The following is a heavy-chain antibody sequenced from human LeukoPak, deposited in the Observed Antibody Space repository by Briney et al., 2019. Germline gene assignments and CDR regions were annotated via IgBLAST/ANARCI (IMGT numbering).Heavy chain of an antibody. D-gene: IGHD4-11*01. CDR3: AREGVTKYYFDY. Sequence: PSETLSLTCTISDDSIYDYYWSWLRQPPGQGLEWIGYIYYSGSTNYNPSLESRVTISVDTSKNQFSLKLSSVTAADTAVYYCAREGVTKYYFDYWGQGTLVTVSS. V-gene: IGHV4-59*01. J-gene: IGHJ4*02. CDR1: DDSIYDYY. CDR2: IYYSGST.